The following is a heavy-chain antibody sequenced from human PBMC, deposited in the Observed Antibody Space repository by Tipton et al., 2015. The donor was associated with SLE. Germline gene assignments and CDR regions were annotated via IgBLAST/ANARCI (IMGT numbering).Heavy chain of an antibody. Sequence: TLSLTCIVSGDSITTSNYYWDWIRQPPGKGLEWIGSIFHTGSTYYNPSLKSRVTISVDTSKNQFSLKLSSVTAADTAVYYCAREGSSWYYFDYWGQGTLVTVSS. CDR3: AREGSSWYYFDY. V-gene: IGHV4-39*07. CDR1: GDSITTSNYY. CDR2: IFHTGST. D-gene: IGHD6-13*01. J-gene: IGHJ4*02.